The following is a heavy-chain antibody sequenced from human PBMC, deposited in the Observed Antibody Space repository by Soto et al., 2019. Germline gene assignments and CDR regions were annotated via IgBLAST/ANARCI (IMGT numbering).Heavy chain of an antibody. Sequence: SETLSLTCTVSGGSISSSSYLWGWIRQPPGKGLEWIGSIYYSGSTYYTPSLKNRVTISADTSNNQFSLRLNSVTAADTAVYYCARQHYYDSSGYYTWNWGQGTLVTVSS. V-gene: IGHV4-39*01. J-gene: IGHJ4*02. CDR3: ARQHYYDSSGYYTWN. CDR1: GGSISSSSYL. D-gene: IGHD3-22*01. CDR2: IYYSGST.